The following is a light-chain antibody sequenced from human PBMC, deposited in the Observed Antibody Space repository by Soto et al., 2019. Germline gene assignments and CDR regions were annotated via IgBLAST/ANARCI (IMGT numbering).Light chain of an antibody. CDR3: SSYASNNAQL. V-gene: IGLV2-14*03. CDR2: DVS. Sequence: QSALTQPASVSGTPGQSITVSCIGTSSDIGRYNYVSWYQQHPGRAPKLIIRDVSGRPAGVPARFSGSKSGSSASLTIAGLQVEDEAYYFCSSYASNNAQLFGGGTKVTVL. J-gene: IGLJ2*01. CDR1: SSDIGRYNY.